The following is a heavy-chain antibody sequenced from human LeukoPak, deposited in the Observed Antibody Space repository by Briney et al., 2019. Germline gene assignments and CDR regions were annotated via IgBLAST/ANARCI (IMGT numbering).Heavy chain of an antibody. CDR2: IYHSGST. D-gene: IGHD3-10*01. CDR1: GGSISSGGYS. V-gene: IGHV4-30-2*01. Sequence: PSETLSLTCAVSGGSISSGGYSWSWIRQPPGKGLEWIGYIYHSGSTYYNPSLKSRVTISVDTSKNQFSLKLSSVTAADTAVYYCARHWYYYGSGSYFPSRYYYYGMDVWGQGTTVTVSS. CDR3: ARHWYYYGSGSYFPSRYYYYGMDV. J-gene: IGHJ6*02.